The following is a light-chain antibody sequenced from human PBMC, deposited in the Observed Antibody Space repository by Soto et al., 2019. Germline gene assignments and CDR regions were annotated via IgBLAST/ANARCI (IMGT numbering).Light chain of an antibody. V-gene: IGLV2-23*03. Sequence: QSVLTQPRSVSGSPGQSVTISCTGTSSDVGGYNYVSWYQQHPGKAPKLMIYEGSKRPSGVSNRFSGSKSGNTASLTISGLQAEDEADYYCCSYAGSSTLVVFGGGTKLTVL. CDR1: SSDVGGYNY. CDR3: CSYAGSSTLVV. J-gene: IGLJ2*01. CDR2: EGS.